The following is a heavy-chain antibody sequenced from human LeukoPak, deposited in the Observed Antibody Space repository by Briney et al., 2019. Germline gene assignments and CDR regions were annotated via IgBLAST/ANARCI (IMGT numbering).Heavy chain of an antibody. J-gene: IGHJ5*02. V-gene: IGHV4-59*08. Sequence: PSETLSVTCTVSGGSISSYSWSWIRQPPGKGLEWIGYIYYSGSTNYNPSLKSRLTISVDTSKNQFSLKLSSVTAADTAVYYCARGMTTGPDPWGQGTLVTVSS. CDR3: ARGMTTGPDP. D-gene: IGHD4-17*01. CDR2: IYYSGST. CDR1: GGSISSYS.